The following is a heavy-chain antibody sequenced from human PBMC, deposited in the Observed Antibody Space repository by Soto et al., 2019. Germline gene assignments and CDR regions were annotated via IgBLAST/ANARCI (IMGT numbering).Heavy chain of an antibody. Sequence: ASVKVSCKASGYTFTSYDINWVRQATGQGLEWMGWMNPNSGNTGYAQKFQGRVTMTRNTSISTAYMELSSLRSEDTAVYYCARGPAYYDFWSGPPSYYYMDVWGKGTTVTVSS. D-gene: IGHD3-3*01. V-gene: IGHV1-8*01. CDR2: MNPNSGNT. CDR1: GYTFTSYD. J-gene: IGHJ6*03. CDR3: ARGPAYYDFWSGPPSYYYMDV.